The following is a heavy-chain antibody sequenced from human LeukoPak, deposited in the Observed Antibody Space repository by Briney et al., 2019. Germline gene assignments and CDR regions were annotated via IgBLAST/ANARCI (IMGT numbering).Heavy chain of an antibody. D-gene: IGHD1-26*01. CDR1: GFTFSNAW. Sequence: GGSLRLSCAASGFTFSNAWMSWVRQAPGKGLEWVGRIKSKTDGGTTDYAAPVKGRFTISRDDSKNTLYLQMNSLKTEDTAVYYCTTDSAGSCLYYFDYWGQGTLVTVSS. CDR2: IKSKTDGGTT. J-gene: IGHJ4*02. CDR3: TTDSAGSCLYYFDY. V-gene: IGHV3-15*01.